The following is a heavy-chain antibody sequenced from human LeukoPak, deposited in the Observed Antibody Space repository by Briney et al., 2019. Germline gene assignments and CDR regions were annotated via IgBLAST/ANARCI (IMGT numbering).Heavy chain of an antibody. V-gene: IGHV4-39*07. D-gene: IGHD3-22*01. J-gene: IGHJ4*02. CDR1: GGSINSNSYY. CDR2: IYYSGST. CDR3: ARADNLFDSSGYYWTV. Sequence: SETLSLTCTVSGGSINSNSYYWGWIRQPPGKGLEWIANIYYSGSTSYNPSLRSQVTISVDTSKNQFSLRLTSVTAADTAVYYCARADNLFDSSGYYWTVWGQGTLVTVSS.